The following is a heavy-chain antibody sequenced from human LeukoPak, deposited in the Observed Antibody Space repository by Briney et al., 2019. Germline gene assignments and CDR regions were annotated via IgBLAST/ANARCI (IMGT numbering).Heavy chain of an antibody. J-gene: IGHJ4*02. CDR2: MNPNSGNT. Sequence: ASVKVSCKASGYTFTSYDINWVRQATGQGLEWMGWMNPNSGNTGYAQKFQGRVTMTRNTSISTAYMELSSLRSEDTAVYYCARGLLGLRLGELSLEDYWGQGTLVTVSS. CDR3: ARGLLGLRLGELSLEDY. D-gene: IGHD3-16*02. V-gene: IGHV1-8*01. CDR1: GYTFTSYD.